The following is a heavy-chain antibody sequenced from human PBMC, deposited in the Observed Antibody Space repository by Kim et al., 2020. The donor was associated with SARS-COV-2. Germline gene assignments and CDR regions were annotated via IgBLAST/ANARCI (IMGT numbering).Heavy chain of an antibody. CDR1: GGSFSGYY. CDR2: INHSGST. V-gene: IGHV4-34*01. Sequence: SETLSLTCAVYGGSFSGYYWSWIRQPPGKGLEWIGEINHSGSTNYNPSLKSRVTISVDTSKNQFSLKLSSVTAADTAVYYCARGNYYDSSGYFTQRGYYG. D-gene: IGHD3-22*01. J-gene: IGHJ6*01. CDR3: ARGNYYDSSGYFTQRGYYG.